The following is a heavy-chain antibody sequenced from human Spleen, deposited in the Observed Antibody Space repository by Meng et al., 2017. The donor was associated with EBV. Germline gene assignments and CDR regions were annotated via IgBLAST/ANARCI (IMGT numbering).Heavy chain of an antibody. D-gene: IGHD3-16*01. CDR1: GGSISSSSYY. Sequence: QLRLQGSRPGLVKPSGDLSFTCTVYGGSISSSSYYWGWIRQPPGKGLEWIGSIYYSGTTYYNPSLNSRVIISIDTSKNQFFLKLRSVTAADTAVYYCARWRSKLHYFDFWGQGLLVTVSS. V-gene: IGHV4-39*01. CDR2: IYYSGTT. CDR3: ARWRSKLHYFDF. J-gene: IGHJ4*02.